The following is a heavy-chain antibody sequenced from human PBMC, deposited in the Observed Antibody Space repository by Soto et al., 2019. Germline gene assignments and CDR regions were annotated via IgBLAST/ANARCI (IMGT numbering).Heavy chain of an antibody. CDR2: ISGSGGST. J-gene: IGHJ4*02. CDR1: GFTFSSYA. Sequence: LRLSCAASGFTFSSYAMSWVRQAPGKGLEWVSIISGSGGSTYYADSVKGRFTISRDNSKNTPYLQMNSLRAEDTAVYYCANARGYSGYGPFDYWGQGALVTVSS. CDR3: ANARGYSGYGPFDY. V-gene: IGHV3-23*01. D-gene: IGHD5-12*01.